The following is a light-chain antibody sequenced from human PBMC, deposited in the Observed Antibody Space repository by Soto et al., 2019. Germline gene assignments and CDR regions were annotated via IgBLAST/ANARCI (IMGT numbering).Light chain of an antibody. CDR3: GTWDSSLGAVV. Sequence: QSVLTQPPSVSAAPGQKVTISCSGSSSNIGNNYVSWYQHLPGTAPKLLIYDNTERPSGIPDRFSGSKSGTSATLGIAGLQTGDEADYYCGTWDSSLGAVVFGGGTKVTVL. V-gene: IGLV1-51*01. J-gene: IGLJ2*01. CDR2: DNT. CDR1: SSNIGNNY.